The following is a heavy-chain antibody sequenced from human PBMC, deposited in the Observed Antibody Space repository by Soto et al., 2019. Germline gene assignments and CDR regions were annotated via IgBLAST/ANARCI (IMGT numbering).Heavy chain of an antibody. V-gene: IGHV3-33*01. CDR1: GFTFSSYG. J-gene: IGHJ6*02. CDR3: ARDRGITGTRVYYYYGMDV. D-gene: IGHD1-20*01. CDR2: IWYDGSNK. Sequence: QVQLVESGGGVVQPGRSLRLSCAASGFTFSSYGMHWVRQAPGKGLEWVAVIWYDGSNKYYADSVKGRFTISRDNSKNTLYLQMNSLRAEDTAVYNCARDRGITGTRVYYYYGMDVWGQGTTVTVSS.